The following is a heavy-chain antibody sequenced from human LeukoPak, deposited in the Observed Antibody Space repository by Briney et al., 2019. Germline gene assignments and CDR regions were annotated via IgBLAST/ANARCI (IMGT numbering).Heavy chain of an antibody. Sequence: GGSLRLSCAASGFTFSSYGTPWVRQAPGKGLEWVAVISYDGSNKYYADSVKGRFTISRDNSKNTLYLQMNSLRAEDTAVYYCAKDGSITMVRGVRFYWYFDLWGRGTLVTVSS. J-gene: IGHJ2*01. D-gene: IGHD3-10*01. CDR1: GFTFSSYG. V-gene: IGHV3-30*18. CDR3: AKDGSITMVRGVRFYWYFDL. CDR2: ISYDGSNK.